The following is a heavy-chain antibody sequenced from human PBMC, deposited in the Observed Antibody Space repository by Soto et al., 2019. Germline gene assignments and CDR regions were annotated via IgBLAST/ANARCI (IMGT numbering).Heavy chain of an antibody. CDR3: ARASQPGSSRIAAAGTSDWFDP. Sequence: SETLSLTCTVSGGSISSGGYYWSWIRQHPGKGLEWIGYIYYSGSTYYNPSLKSRVTISVDTSKNQFSLKLSSVTAADTAVYYCARASQPGSSRIAAAGTSDWFDPWGQGTLVTVSS. D-gene: IGHD6-13*01. V-gene: IGHV4-31*03. CDR2: IYYSGST. CDR1: GGSISSGGYY. J-gene: IGHJ5*02.